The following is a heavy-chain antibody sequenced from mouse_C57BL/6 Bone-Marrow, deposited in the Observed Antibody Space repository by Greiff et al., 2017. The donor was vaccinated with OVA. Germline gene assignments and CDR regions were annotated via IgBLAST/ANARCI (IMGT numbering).Heavy chain of an antibody. CDR1: GYTFTTYW. V-gene: IGHV1-63*01. CDR3: ARSMWLLRDWYFDV. CDR2: IYPGGGLT. J-gene: IGHJ1*03. Sequence: VQLQQSGAELVRPGTSVKMSCKASGYTFTTYWIGWANQRPGHGLEWIGAIYPGGGLTNYNEKFKGKATLSADKSTSTAYMQCSSLTSEDSAIDYSARSMWLLRDWYFDVWGTGTTVTVSS. D-gene: IGHD2-3*01.